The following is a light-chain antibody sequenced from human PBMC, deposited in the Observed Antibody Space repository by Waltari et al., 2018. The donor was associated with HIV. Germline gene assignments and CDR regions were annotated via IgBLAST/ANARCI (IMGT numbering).Light chain of an antibody. Sequence: DIQMTQSPSSLSASVGDRVTITCRESQSISSYLNWYQQKPGKAPKLLIYAASSLQSGVPSRFSGSGSGTDFTLTISSLQPEDFATYYCQQGYSTPYTFGQGTKLEIK. J-gene: IGKJ2*01. CDR2: AAS. CDR1: QSISSY. V-gene: IGKV1-39*01. CDR3: QQGYSTPYT.